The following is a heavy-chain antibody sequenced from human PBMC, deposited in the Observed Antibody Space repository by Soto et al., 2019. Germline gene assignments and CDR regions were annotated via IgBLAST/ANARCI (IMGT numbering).Heavy chain of an antibody. J-gene: IGHJ3*02. CDR3: AREKMDIVATIGGPRDDAFDI. D-gene: IGHD5-12*01. CDR1: GGTFSSYA. V-gene: IGHV1-69*13. CDR2: IIPIFGTA. Sequence: SVKVSCKASGGTFSSYAISWVRQAPGQGLEWMGGIIPIFGTANYAQKFQGRVTITADESTSTAYMELSSLRSEDTAVYYCAREKMDIVATIGGPRDDAFDIWGQGTMVTVS.